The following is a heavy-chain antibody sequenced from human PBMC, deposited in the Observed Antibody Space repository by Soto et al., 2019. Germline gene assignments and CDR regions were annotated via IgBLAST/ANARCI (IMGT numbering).Heavy chain of an antibody. CDR3: ARSTAVAGTYYYYGMDV. Sequence: SVKVSCKASGYTFTGYYMHWVRQAPGQGLEWMGWINPNSGGTNYAQKFQGWVTMTRDTSISTAYMELSRLRSDDTAVYYCARSTAVAGTYYYYGMDVWGQGTTVTVSS. CDR2: INPNSGGT. CDR1: GYTFTGYY. V-gene: IGHV1-2*04. D-gene: IGHD6-19*01. J-gene: IGHJ6*02.